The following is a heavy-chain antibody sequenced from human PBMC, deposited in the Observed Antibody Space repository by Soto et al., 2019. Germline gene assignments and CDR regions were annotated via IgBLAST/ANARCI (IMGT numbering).Heavy chain of an antibody. V-gene: IGHV1-69*01. CDR2: IIPIFGTA. Sequence: QVQLVQSGAEVKKPGSSVKVSCKASGGTFSSYAISWVRQAPGQGLEWMGGIIPIFGTANYAQKVQGRVTITADESTSTAYMELSSLRSEDTAVYYCSRVGGSGYDYSDDCYFDSWGQGTLVTVSS. CDR3: SRVGGSGYDYSDDCYFDS. D-gene: IGHD5-12*01. CDR1: GGTFSSYA. J-gene: IGHJ4*02.